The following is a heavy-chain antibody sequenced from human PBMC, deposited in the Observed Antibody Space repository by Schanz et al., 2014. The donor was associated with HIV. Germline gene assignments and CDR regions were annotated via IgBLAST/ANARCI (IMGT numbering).Heavy chain of an antibody. CDR1: GFNFNSYG. Sequence: VQLVESGGGVVQPGRSLRLSCVASGFNFNSYGMHWVRQAPGKGLEWVAVTSYDGTKKHYADSVKGRFTISRDNSKNALALLIKSLRAEDAAVYYCAKDRNYYESKYRGKGNYYYYYGMAVWGQGTTVTVSS. V-gene: IGHV3-30*18. CDR2: TSYDGTKK. D-gene: IGHD3-22*01. J-gene: IGHJ6*02. CDR3: AKDRNYYESKYRGKGNYYYYYGMAV.